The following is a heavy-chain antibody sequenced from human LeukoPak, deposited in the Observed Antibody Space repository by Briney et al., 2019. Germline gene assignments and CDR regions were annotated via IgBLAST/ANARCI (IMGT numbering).Heavy chain of an antibody. CDR2: IRYDGSNK. CDR3: AKDLYYGSEFDP. Sequence: QAGGSLRLSCAASGFTFSSYGMHWVRQAPGKGLEWAAFIRYDGSNKYYADSVKGRFTISRDNSKNTLYLQMNSLRAEDTAVYYCAKDLYYGSEFDPWGQGTLVTVSS. D-gene: IGHD3-10*01. V-gene: IGHV3-30*02. CDR1: GFTFSSYG. J-gene: IGHJ5*02.